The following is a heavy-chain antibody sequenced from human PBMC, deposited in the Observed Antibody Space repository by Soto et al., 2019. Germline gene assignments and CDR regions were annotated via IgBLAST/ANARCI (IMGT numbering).Heavy chain of an antibody. CDR1: GGTFSSYA. J-gene: IGHJ4*02. CDR2: LIPIFGTA. CDR3: ARGRGSVWRSYFDY. V-gene: IGHV1-69*01. D-gene: IGHD6-19*01. Sequence: QVQLVQSGAEVMKPGSSVKVSCKASGGTFSSYAISWVRQAPGQGLEWLGGLIPIFGTANYAQKFQGRVTITADESTSTAYVELSRLRSEDTAVYYCARGRGSVWRSYFDYSGQKTLVTVSS.